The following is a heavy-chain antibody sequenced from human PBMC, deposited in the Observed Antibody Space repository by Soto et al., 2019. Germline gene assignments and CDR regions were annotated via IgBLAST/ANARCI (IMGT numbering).Heavy chain of an antibody. CDR3: ARAGTAKNKNAYGMDV. Sequence: QVQLMESGGGVVQPGRSLRLSCAASGFTFSSYGMHWVRQAPGKGLEWVAVIWYDGSNKYYADSVKGRFTISRDNSKNTLYLQMKSLRAEDTAVYYCARAGTAKNKNAYGMDVWGQGTTVTVSS. D-gene: IGHD1-1*01. CDR1: GFTFSSYG. V-gene: IGHV3-33*01. CDR2: IWYDGSNK. J-gene: IGHJ6*02.